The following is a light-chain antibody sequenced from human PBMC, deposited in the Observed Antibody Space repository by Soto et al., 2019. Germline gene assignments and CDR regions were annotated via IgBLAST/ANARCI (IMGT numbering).Light chain of an antibody. V-gene: IGLV1-51*01. Sequence: QSVLTQPPSVSAAPGQKVTISCSGSSSNIGNNYVAWYQQFPGTVPNLLIYNNNRRPSGTPDRFSGSASGTSATLTITVLQTGDEADYFCVTWDTSMRTGVIGGGTKVTVL. CDR2: NNN. CDR1: SSNIGNNY. J-gene: IGLJ3*02. CDR3: VTWDTSMRTGV.